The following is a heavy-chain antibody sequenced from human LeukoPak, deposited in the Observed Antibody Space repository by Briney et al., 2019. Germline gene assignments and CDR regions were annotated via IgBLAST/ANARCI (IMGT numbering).Heavy chain of an antibody. V-gene: IGHV4-34*01. D-gene: IGHD2-15*01. Sequence: KPSETLSLTCAVYGGSFSGYYWSWIRQPPGKGLEWNGEINHSGSTNYNPSLKSRVTISVDTSKNQFSLKLSSVTAADTAVYYCARGYCSGGSCYSRRRSYYYMDVWGKGTTVTVSS. CDR3: ARGYCSGGSCYSRRRSYYYMDV. CDR2: INHSGST. J-gene: IGHJ6*03. CDR1: GGSFSGYY.